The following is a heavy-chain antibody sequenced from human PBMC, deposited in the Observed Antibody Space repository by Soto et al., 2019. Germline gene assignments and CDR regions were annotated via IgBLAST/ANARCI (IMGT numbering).Heavy chain of an antibody. V-gene: IGHV1-69*02. Sequence: QVQLVQSGAEVKKPGSSVKVSCKASGGTFSSYTISWVRQAPGQGLEWTGRIIPILGIANYAQKFQGRVTITADKSTSTAYMELSSLRSEDTAVYYCARASATIGDYYYGMDVWGQGTTVTVSS. J-gene: IGHJ6*02. CDR2: IIPILGIA. CDR3: ARASATIGDYYYGMDV. CDR1: GGTFSSYT. D-gene: IGHD5-12*01.